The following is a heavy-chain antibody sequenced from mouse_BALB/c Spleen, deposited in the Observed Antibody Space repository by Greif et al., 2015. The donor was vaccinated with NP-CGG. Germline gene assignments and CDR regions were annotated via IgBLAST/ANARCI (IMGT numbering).Heavy chain of an antibody. Sequence: EVQGVEFGGGLVKPGGPLKLSCAASGFTFSSYAMSWVRQTPEKRLEWVATISSGGSYTYYPDSVKGRFTISRDNAKNTLYLQMSSLRSEDTAMYYCASLLPAGDYWGQGTTLTVSS. CDR2: ISSGGSYT. CDR1: GFTFSSYA. CDR3: ASLLPAGDY. J-gene: IGHJ2*01. D-gene: IGHD2-10*01. V-gene: IGHV5-9-3*01.